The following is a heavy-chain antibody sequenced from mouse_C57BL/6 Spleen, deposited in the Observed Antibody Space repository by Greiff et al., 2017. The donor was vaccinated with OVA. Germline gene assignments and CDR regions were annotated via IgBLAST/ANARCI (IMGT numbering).Heavy chain of an antibody. V-gene: IGHV1-63*01. Sequence: VQLQQSGAELVRPGTSVKMSCKASGYTFTNYWIGWAKQRPGHGLEWIGDIYPGGGYTNYNEKFKGKATLTADKSSSTAYMQFSSLTSEDSAIYYGARGEAAQATGYFDYWGQGTTLTVSS. CDR2: IYPGGGYT. CDR1: GYTFTNYW. J-gene: IGHJ2*01. D-gene: IGHD3-2*02. CDR3: ARGEAAQATGYFDY.